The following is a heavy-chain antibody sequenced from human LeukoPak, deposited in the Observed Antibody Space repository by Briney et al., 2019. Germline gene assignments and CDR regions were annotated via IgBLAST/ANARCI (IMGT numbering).Heavy chain of an antibody. D-gene: IGHD1-26*01. CDR3: ARVENSGSYYVDY. Sequence: GGSLRLSCAASGFTFSSYSMNWVRQAPGKGLEWVSSISSSSSYIYYADSVRGRFTISRDNAKNSLYLQMNSLRAEDTAEYYCARVENSGSYYVDYWGQGTLVTVSS. CDR2: ISSSSSYI. J-gene: IGHJ4*02. V-gene: IGHV3-21*01. CDR1: GFTFSSYS.